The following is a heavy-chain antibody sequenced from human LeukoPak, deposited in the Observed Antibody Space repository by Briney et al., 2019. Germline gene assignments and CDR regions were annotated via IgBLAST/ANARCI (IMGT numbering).Heavy chain of an antibody. J-gene: IGHJ3*02. Sequence: SETLSLTCTVSGGSISSYYWSWIRQPPGKGLEWIGYIYYSGSTNYNPSLKSRVTISVDTSKNQFSLKLSSVTAADAAVYYCARGDIVVVVAAMVADAFDIWGQGTMVTVSS. CDR1: GGSISSYY. CDR3: ARGDIVVVVAAMVADAFDI. CDR2: IYYSGST. V-gene: IGHV4-59*01. D-gene: IGHD2-15*01.